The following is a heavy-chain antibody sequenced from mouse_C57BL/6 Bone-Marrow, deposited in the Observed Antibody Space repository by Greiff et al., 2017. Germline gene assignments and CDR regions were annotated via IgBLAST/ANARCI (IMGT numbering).Heavy chain of an antibody. V-gene: IGHV3-1*01. CDR1: GYSITSGYD. CDR2: ISYSGST. CDR3: ARGGRGAMDY. J-gene: IGHJ4*01. Sequence: EVQGVESGPGMVKPSQSLSLTCTVTGYSITSGYDWHWIRHFPGNKLEWMGYISYSGSTNYNPSLKSRISITHDTSKNHFFLKLNSVTTEDTATYYCARGGRGAMDYWGQGTSVTVSS. D-gene: IGHD3-3*01.